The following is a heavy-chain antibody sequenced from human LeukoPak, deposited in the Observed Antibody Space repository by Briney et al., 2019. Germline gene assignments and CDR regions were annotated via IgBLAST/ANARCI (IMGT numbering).Heavy chain of an antibody. CDR1: GFIFSDYW. V-gene: IGHV3-7*01. D-gene: IGHD3-22*01. Sequence: PGGSLRLSCVASGFIFSDYWMSWMRQAPGKGLEWVANIKYDGDEEYYVDSVKGRFTISRDNAKNSLYLQLNSLRAEDTAVYYCARWEYYYDSSGYLDYWGQGTLVTVSS. CDR3: ARWEYYYDSSGYLDY. CDR2: IKYDGDEE. J-gene: IGHJ4*02.